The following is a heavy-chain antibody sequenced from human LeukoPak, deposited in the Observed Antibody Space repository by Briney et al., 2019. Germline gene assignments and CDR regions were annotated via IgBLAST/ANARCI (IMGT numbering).Heavy chain of an antibody. V-gene: IGHV3-30*03. Sequence: GGSLRLFCAASGFTFSSYGMHWVRQAPGKGLEWVAVISYDGSNKYYADSVKGRFTISRDNAKNTLYLQMNSLRAEDTAVYYCARESGATIFGVVLDYWGQGTLVTVSS. CDR3: ARESGATIFGVVLDY. D-gene: IGHD3-3*01. CDR2: ISYDGSNK. CDR1: GFTFSSYG. J-gene: IGHJ4*02.